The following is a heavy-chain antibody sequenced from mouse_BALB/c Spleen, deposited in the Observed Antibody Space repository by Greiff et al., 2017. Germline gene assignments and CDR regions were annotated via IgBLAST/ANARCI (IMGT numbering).Heavy chain of an antibody. Sequence: QVQLKESGPGLVAPSQSLSITCTVSGFSLTGYGVNWVRQPPGKGLEWLGMIWGDGSTDYNSALKSRLSISKDNSKSQVFLKMNSLQTDDTARYYCATYYGSSYWYFDVWGAGTTVTVSS. CDR3: ATYYGSSYWYFDV. J-gene: IGHJ1*01. CDR2: IWGDGST. D-gene: IGHD1-1*01. CDR1: GFSLTGYG. V-gene: IGHV2-6-7*01.